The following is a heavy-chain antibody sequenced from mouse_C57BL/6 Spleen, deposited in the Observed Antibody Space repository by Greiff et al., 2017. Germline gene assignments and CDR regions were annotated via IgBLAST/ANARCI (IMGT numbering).Heavy chain of an antibody. Sequence: EVQLVEPGGGLVQPGGSMKLSCAASGFTFSDAWMDWVRQSPEQGLEWVAEIRNKANNHATYYAESVKGRFTISRDDSKSSVYLQMNSLRAVDTGIYYCTRDGWFAYWGQGTLVTVSA. J-gene: IGHJ3*01. CDR2: IRNKANNHAT. CDR3: TRDGWFAY. V-gene: IGHV6-6*01. CDR1: GFTFSDAW.